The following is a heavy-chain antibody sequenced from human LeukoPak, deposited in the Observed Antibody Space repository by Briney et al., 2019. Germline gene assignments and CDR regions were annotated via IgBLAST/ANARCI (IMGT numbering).Heavy chain of an antibody. V-gene: IGHV4-61*02. Sequence: SETLSLTCTVSGGSISSGSYYWSWIRQPAGKGLEWIGRIYTSGSTNYNPSLKSRVTISVDTSKNQFSLKLSSVTAADTAVYYCARWGLGDYPFSGDYWGQGTLVTVSS. CDR3: ARWGLGDYPFSGDY. CDR2: IYTSGST. CDR1: GGSISSGSYY. D-gene: IGHD4-17*01. J-gene: IGHJ4*02.